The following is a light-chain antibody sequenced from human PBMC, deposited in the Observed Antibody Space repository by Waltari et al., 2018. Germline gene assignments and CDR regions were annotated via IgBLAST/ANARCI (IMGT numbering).Light chain of an antibody. CDR3: QSYDTSLSVV. V-gene: IGLV1-40*01. Sequence: QSVLTQPPSVSGAPGQRVTISCTGSGSNIGAGYDVHWYQQLPRAAPNLLIYGSTTRPLGVPYRFFGSTSGTSASLAIIGLQAEDEADYYCQSYDTSLSVVFGGGTKLTVL. CDR1: GSNIGAGYD. CDR2: GST. J-gene: IGLJ3*02.